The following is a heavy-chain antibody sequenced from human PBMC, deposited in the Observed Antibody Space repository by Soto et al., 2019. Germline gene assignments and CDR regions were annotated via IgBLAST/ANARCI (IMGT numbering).Heavy chain of an antibody. D-gene: IGHD6-19*01. Sequence: SWAASGFTFSSYGMHWVRQAPGKGLEWVAVIWYDGSNKYYADSVKGRFTISRDNSKNTLYLQMNSLRAEDTAVYYCARDREYIAVAGTSGPDYWGQGTLVTVAS. V-gene: IGHV3-33*01. J-gene: IGHJ4*02. CDR3: ARDREYIAVAGTSGPDY. CDR1: GFTFSSYG. CDR2: IWYDGSNK.